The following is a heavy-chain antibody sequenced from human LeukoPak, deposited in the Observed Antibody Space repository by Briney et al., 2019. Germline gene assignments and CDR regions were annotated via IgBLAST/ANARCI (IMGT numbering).Heavy chain of an antibody. CDR1: GFTFSDYY. CDR3: ARVRYNWNYDY. Sequence: PGESLKISCAASGFTFSDYYMSWIRQAPGKGLEWVSYISSSGSTIYYADSVKGRFTISRDNAKNSLYLQMNSLRAEDTAVYYCARVRYNWNYDYWGQGTLVTVSS. V-gene: IGHV3-11*04. J-gene: IGHJ4*02. D-gene: IGHD1-7*01. CDR2: ISSSGSTI.